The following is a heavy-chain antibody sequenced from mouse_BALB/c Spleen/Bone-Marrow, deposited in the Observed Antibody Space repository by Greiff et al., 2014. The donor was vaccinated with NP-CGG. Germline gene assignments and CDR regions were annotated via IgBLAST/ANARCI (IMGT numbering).Heavy chain of an antibody. J-gene: IGHJ1*01. Sequence: EVQLQQSGAELVKPGALVKLSCTASGFNIKDTYLHWVKQRPEQGLDWIGRIDPAIFTKYDPKFQGKATITVDTSSNTAYLHLSSLTSEDTAVYYCASYRYGWYFDVWGAGTTVTVSS. D-gene: IGHD2-14*01. V-gene: IGHV14-3*02. CDR1: GFNIKDTY. CDR2: IDPAIFT. CDR3: ASYRYGWYFDV.